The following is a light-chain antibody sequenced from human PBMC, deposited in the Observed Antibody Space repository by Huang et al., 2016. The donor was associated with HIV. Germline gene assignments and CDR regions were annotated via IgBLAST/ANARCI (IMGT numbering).Light chain of an antibody. CDR1: QDISNY. CDR2: DAS. V-gene: IGKV1-33*01. CDR3: QQYDNLPLT. Sequence: DIQMTQSPSSLSASVGDRVTITCQASQDISNYLNWYQQKPGKDPKLLIYDASNLETGVPSRFSGSGSGTDFTFTISSLQPEDIATSYCQQYDNLPLTFGGGTKVEIK. J-gene: IGKJ4*01.